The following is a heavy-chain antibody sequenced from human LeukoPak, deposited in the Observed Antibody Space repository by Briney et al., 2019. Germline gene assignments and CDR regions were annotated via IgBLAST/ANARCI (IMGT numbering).Heavy chain of an antibody. CDR3: ATSSIYPNTLTGYYNWFDP. J-gene: IGHJ5*02. D-gene: IGHD3-9*01. V-gene: IGHV1-46*01. CDR1: GYTFTSYY. Sequence: ASVKVSCKASGYTFTSYYIHWVRQAPGQGLEWMGIINPSGGSTNYAQKFQGRVTMTEDTSTDTAYMELSSLRSEDTAVYYCATSSIYPNTLTGYYNWFDPWGQGTLVTVSS. CDR2: INPSGGST.